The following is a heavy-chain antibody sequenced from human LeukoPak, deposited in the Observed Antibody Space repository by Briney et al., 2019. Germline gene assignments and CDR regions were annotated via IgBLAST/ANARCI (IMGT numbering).Heavy chain of an antibody. J-gene: IGHJ4*02. CDR2: ISGSGGST. D-gene: IGHD3-16*01. V-gene: IGHV3-23*01. Sequence: GGSLRLSCAASGFTFSSYAMSWVRQAPGKGLEWVSAISGSGGSTYYADSVKGRFTISRDNAKNSLYLQMNSLRAEDTAVFYCARVGRLSIDYWGQGTLVTVSS. CDR3: ARVGRLSIDY. CDR1: GFTFSSYA.